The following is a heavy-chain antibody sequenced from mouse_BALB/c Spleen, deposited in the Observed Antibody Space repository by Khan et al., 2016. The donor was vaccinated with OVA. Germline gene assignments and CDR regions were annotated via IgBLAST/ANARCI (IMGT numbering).Heavy chain of an antibody. Sequence: EVQLQQSGTVLARPGASVKMSCKASGYSFTSYLIYWVKQRPGQGLEWIGGIYPGNSDTSYNQKLKDKAKPTAGTSASTAYMELSSLTNEDSAVYYCTRGGYSSFAHWGQGTLVTVSA. CDR3: TRGGYSSFAH. V-gene: IGHV1-5*01. CDR1: GYSFTSYL. J-gene: IGHJ3*01. D-gene: IGHD1-3*01. CDR2: IYPGNSDT.